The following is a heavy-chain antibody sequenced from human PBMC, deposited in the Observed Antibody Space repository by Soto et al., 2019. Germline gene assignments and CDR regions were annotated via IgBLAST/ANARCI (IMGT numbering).Heavy chain of an antibody. D-gene: IGHD3-16*01. CDR3: ARSSSVFFDY. Sequence: SETLSLTCTVSGGSISSYYWSWIRQPPGKGLEWIGYIYYSGSTNYNPSLKSRVTISVDTSKNQFSLKLSSVTAADPAVYYCARSSSVFFDYWGQGTLVTVSS. V-gene: IGHV4-59*01. CDR1: GGSISSYY. CDR2: IYYSGST. J-gene: IGHJ4*02.